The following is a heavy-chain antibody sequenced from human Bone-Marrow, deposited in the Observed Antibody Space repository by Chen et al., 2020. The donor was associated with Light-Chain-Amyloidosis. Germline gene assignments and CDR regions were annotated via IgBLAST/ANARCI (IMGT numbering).Heavy chain of an antibody. CDR1: GFTFDNFG. V-gene: IGHV3-20*04. Sequence: EVQLVESGGGVARPGGSLRLSCAASGFTFDNFGMNWVRHGPGKGLGWVSGISWNGGRTGYSESVKDRFTISRDNAKNSLYLQMNSLRPEDTAFYYCVRAAEGGTYLEGIDHWGQGTLVTVSP. CDR2: ISWNGGRT. J-gene: IGHJ4*02. CDR3: VRAAEGGTYLEGIDH. D-gene: IGHD1-26*01.